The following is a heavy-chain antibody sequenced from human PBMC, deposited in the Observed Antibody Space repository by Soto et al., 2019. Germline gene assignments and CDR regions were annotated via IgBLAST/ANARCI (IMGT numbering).Heavy chain of an antibody. CDR2: ISGNGGST. D-gene: IGHD4-17*01. Sequence: GGSLRLSCAASGFTFSSYAMSWVRQAPGKGLEWVSVISGNGGSTDYADSVKGRFTISRDNSKNTLYLQMNSLRAEDTAVYYCAKDFSDGDYLRIGFYYWGQGNLVTVSS. CDR1: GFTFSSYA. CDR3: AKDFSDGDYLRIGFYY. J-gene: IGHJ4*02. V-gene: IGHV3-23*01.